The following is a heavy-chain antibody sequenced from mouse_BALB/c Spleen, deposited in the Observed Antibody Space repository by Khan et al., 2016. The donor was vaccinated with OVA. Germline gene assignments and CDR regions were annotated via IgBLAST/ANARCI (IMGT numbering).Heavy chain of an antibody. V-gene: IGHV2-2*02. J-gene: IGHJ3*01. CDR2: IWSAGST. CDR1: GFSLANYS. CDR3: ARSGYAYGRGALFAY. Sequence: QVQLKQSGPGLVQPSQSLSITCTVSGFSLANYSVHWVRQSPGKGLEWLGVIWSAGSTDYNAAFISRLTIRKDNSRSQVFFKVNSLQPNDTAIYYCARSGYAYGRGALFAYWGQGTLVTVSA. D-gene: IGHD2-2*01.